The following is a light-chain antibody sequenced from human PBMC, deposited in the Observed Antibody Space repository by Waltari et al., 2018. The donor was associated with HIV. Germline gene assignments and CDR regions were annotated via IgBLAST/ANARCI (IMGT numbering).Light chain of an antibody. J-gene: IGLJ3*02. CDR3: SSYTSSSTLEV. CDR2: DVS. Sequence: QSALTQPASVSGSPGQSITISCTGTSSDVGGYNYVSWYQQHPGKAPKLMIYDVSNLPSGVSHLFSGSKSGNTASLTISGLQADDEADYYCSSYTSSSTLEVFGGGTKLTVL. V-gene: IGLV2-14*03. CDR1: SSDVGGYNY.